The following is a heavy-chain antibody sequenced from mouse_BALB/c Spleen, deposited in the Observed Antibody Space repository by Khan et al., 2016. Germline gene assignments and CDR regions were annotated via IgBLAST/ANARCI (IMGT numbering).Heavy chain of an antibody. CDR3: ARGYYYGKGYFDY. CDR2: ISYSGST. Sequence: VQLQQSGPGLVKPSQSLSLTCTVTGYSITSDYAWNWIRQFPGNKLEWMGYISYSGSTSYNPSLKSRISITRDTSKNQFFLQLNSVTTEDTATYYCARGYYYGKGYFDYWGQGTTLTVSS. J-gene: IGHJ2*01. CDR1: GYSITSDYA. D-gene: IGHD1-1*01. V-gene: IGHV3-2*02.